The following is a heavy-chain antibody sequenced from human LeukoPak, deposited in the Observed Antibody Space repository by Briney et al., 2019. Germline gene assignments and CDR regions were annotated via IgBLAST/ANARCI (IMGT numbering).Heavy chain of an antibody. V-gene: IGHV4-4*07. CDR2: IYTSGST. D-gene: IGHD3-9*01. Sequence: SETLSLTCTVSGGSISSYYWSWIRQPAGKGLEWIGRIYTSGSTNYNPSLKSRVTMSVDTSKNQFSLKPSSVTAADTAVYYCARGDVLRNFDWFGSLDPWGQGTLVTVSS. CDR3: ARGDVLRNFDWFGSLDP. J-gene: IGHJ5*02. CDR1: GGSISSYY.